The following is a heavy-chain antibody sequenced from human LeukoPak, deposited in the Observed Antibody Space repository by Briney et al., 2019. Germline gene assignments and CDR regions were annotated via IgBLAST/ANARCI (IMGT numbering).Heavy chain of an antibody. CDR2: IYSGGST. V-gene: IGHV3-66*02. CDR1: GFTVSSNY. CDR3: ARDDYGSGLTYYYYMDV. J-gene: IGHJ6*03. D-gene: IGHD3-10*01. Sequence: GGSLRLSCAASGFTVSSNYMSWVRQAPGKGLEWVSVIYSGGSTCYADSVKGRFTISRDNSKNTLYLQMNSLRAEDTAVYYCARDDYGSGLTYYYYMDVWGKGTTVTVSS.